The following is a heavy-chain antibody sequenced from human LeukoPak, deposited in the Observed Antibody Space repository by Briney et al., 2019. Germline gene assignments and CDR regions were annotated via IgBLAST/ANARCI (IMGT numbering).Heavy chain of an antibody. CDR3: ARRSGMVVAATEFDY. CDR2: IYPGDSDT. Sequence: GESLKISCKGSGSRFTSYWIGWVRQMPGKGLEWMGIIYPGDSDTRYSPSFQGQVTISADKSISTAYLQWSSLKASDTAMYYCARRSGMVVAATEFDYWGQGTLVTVSS. D-gene: IGHD2-15*01. V-gene: IGHV5-51*01. CDR1: GSRFTSYW. J-gene: IGHJ4*02.